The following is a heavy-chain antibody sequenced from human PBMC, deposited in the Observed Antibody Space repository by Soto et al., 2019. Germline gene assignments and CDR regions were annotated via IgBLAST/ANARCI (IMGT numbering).Heavy chain of an antibody. CDR1: GFTFSSYA. Sequence: QVQLVESGGGVVQPGRSLRLSCAASGFTFSSYAMHWVRQAPGKGLERVAVISYDGSSKYYADSVKGRFTISRDNSKYTLYLQMNSLRAEDTAVYYCARVMTTVTTVGAFDIWGQGTMVTVSS. CDR2: ISYDGSSK. V-gene: IGHV3-30-3*01. J-gene: IGHJ3*02. D-gene: IGHD4-17*01. CDR3: ARVMTTVTTVGAFDI.